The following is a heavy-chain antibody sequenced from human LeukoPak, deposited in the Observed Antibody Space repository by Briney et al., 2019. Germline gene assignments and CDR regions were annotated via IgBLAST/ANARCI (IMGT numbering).Heavy chain of an antibody. CDR2: ISWNSGTK. D-gene: IGHD2-8*01. CDR1: GFTFDDYA. Sequence: PGRSLRLSCAASGFTFDDYAMHWVRQAPGKGLEWVSGISWNSGTKGYADSVKGRFTISRDNAKNSLYLQMNSLRGEDATLYYCAVLHYYAMDVWGQGTTVTVSS. CDR3: AVLHYYAMDV. V-gene: IGHV3-9*01. J-gene: IGHJ6*02.